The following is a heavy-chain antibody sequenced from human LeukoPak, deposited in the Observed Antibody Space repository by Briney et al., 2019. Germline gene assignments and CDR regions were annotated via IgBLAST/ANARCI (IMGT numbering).Heavy chain of an antibody. CDR2: ISAYNGNT. Sequence: GASVKVSCKASGYTFTSYGISWVRQAPGQGLEWMGRISAYNGNTNYAQKLQGRVTMTTDTSTSTAYMELRSLRSDDTAVYYCARDPPYCSGGSCYPQGWFDPWGQGTLVTVSS. CDR3: ARDPPYCSGGSCYPQGWFDP. V-gene: IGHV1-18*01. CDR1: GYTFTSYG. D-gene: IGHD2-15*01. J-gene: IGHJ5*02.